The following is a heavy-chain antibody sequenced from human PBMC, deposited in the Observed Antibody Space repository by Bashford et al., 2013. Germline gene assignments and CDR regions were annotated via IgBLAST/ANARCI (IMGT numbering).Heavy chain of an antibody. CDR2: IKHDGSEM. D-gene: IGHD3-22*01. Sequence: VRQAPGKGLEWVATIKHDGSEMYYVDSVEGRFTISRDNAKNSLYLQMNSLRAEDTAVYYCTRDGGTTMIVVWGQGTLVTVSS. J-gene: IGHJ4*02. V-gene: IGHV3-7*01. CDR3: TRDGGTTMIVV.